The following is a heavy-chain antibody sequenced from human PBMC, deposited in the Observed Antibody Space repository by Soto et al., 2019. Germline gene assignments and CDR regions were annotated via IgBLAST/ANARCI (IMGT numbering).Heavy chain of an antibody. Sequence: SLRLSCTAAGFTFGGYPMTWFRQAPGQGLEWVGFIRGRAYSGTAEYAASVQGRFTISRDDSKNIVYLQMNSLKTEDSAVYFCTRGYGGYETSPHYFDSWVQGTLVTVSS. J-gene: IGHJ4*02. CDR2: IRGRAYSGTA. CDR3: TRGYGGYETSPHYFDS. CDR1: GFTFGGYP. V-gene: IGHV3-49*03. D-gene: IGHD5-12*01.